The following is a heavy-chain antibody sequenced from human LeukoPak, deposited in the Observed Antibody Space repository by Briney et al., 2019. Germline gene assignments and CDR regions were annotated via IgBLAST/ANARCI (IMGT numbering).Heavy chain of an antibody. V-gene: IGHV3-48*04. J-gene: IGHJ6*03. CDR1: GFTSSSYS. D-gene: IGHD2-2*01. Sequence: GGSLRLPCAASGFTSSSYSMNWVRQAPGKGLEWVSYISDRSNTTYYADSVKRRFTIFRDNAKNSLYLQMNRLRVEDTAVYYCARLEWALAIEPAAMGKKEIKYYYYMDVWGRGTTVTVSS. CDR2: ISDRSNTT. CDR3: ARLEWALAIEPAAMGKKEIKYYYYMDV.